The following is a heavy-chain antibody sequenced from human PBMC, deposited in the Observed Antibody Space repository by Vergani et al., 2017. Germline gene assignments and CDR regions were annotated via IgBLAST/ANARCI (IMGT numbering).Heavy chain of an antibody. CDR3: ASSLTMTPQL. J-gene: IGHJ4*02. V-gene: IGHV4-59*06. D-gene: IGHD3-22*01. CDR2: IYYSGST. CDR1: GGSISSYY. Sequence: QVQLQESGPGLVKPSETLSLTCTVSGGSISSYYWSWIRQPPGKGLEWIGYIYYSGSTYYNPSLKSRVTISVDTSKNQFSLKLSSVTAADTAVYYCASSLTMTPQLWGQGTLVTVSS.